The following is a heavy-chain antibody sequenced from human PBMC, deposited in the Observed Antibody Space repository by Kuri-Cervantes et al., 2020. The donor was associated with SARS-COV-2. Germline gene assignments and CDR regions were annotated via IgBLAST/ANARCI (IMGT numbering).Heavy chain of an antibody. CDR1: GFTFSQYW. V-gene: IGHV3-21*04. Sequence: GESLKISCAASGFTFSQYWMGWVRQAPGKGLEWVSSISSSSSYIYYADSVKGRFTISRDNSKNTLYLQMNSLRAADTAVYYCAKDGYCSSTSCRPWFDPWGQGTLVTVSS. CDR2: ISSSSSYI. D-gene: IGHD2-2*03. CDR3: AKDGYCSSTSCRPWFDP. J-gene: IGHJ5*02.